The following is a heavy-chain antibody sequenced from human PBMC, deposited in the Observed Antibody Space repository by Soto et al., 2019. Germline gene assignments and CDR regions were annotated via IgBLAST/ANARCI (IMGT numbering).Heavy chain of an antibody. CDR3: ARDPIVRVVVAATPVARNYGMDV. V-gene: IGHV4-31*03. CDR2: IYYSGST. J-gene: IGHJ6*02. CDR1: GGSISSGGYY. D-gene: IGHD2-15*01. Sequence: SETLSLTCTVSGGSISSGGYYWSWIRQHPGKGLEWIGYIYYSGSTYYNPSLKSRVTISVDTSKNQFSLKLSSVTAADTAVYYCARDPIVRVVVAATPVARNYGMDVWGQGTTVTVSS.